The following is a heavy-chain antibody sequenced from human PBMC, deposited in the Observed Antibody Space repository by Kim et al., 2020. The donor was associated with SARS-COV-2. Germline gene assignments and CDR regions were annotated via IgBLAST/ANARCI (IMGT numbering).Heavy chain of an antibody. CDR2: IYYSGST. CDR1: GGSISSSSYY. Sequence: SETLSLTCTVSGGSISSSSYYWGWIRQPPGKGLEWIGSIYYSGSTYYNPSLKSRVTISVDTSKNQFSLKLSSVTAADTAVYYCASNLPLDYYYGMDVWGQGTTVTVSS. D-gene: IGHD3-16*01. J-gene: IGHJ6*02. CDR3: ASNLPLDYYYGMDV. V-gene: IGHV4-39*01.